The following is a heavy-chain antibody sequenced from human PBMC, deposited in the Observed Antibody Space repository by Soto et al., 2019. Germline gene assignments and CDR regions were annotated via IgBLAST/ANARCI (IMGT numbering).Heavy chain of an antibody. Sequence: GGSLRLSCAASGFTFSSYWMSWVRQAPGKGLEWVANIKQDGSEKYYVDSVKGRFTISRDNAKNSLYLQMNSLRAEDTAVYYCARVGGYCSGGSCYPDYWGQGTLVTVSS. CDR3: ARVGGYCSGGSCYPDY. J-gene: IGHJ4*02. D-gene: IGHD2-15*01. V-gene: IGHV3-7*01. CDR1: GFTFSSYW. CDR2: IKQDGSEK.